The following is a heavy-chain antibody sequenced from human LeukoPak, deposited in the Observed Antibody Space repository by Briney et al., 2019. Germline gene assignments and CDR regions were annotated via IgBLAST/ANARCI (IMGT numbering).Heavy chain of an antibody. V-gene: IGHV3-30-3*01. CDR2: ISYDGSNK. CDR3: SREIRPAGTDS. CDR1: GFSFSSYA. Sequence: GGSLRLCCAASGFSFSSYAMHWVRQAPGKGLEWVAVISYDGSNKYYADSVKGRFTISRDNAKNTLYLQMNSLRAEDTAVYYCSREIRPAGTDSWGQGTLVTVSS. D-gene: IGHD6-13*01. J-gene: IGHJ4*02.